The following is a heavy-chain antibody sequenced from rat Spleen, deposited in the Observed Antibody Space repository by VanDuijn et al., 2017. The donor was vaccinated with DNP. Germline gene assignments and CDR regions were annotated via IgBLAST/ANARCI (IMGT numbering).Heavy chain of an antibody. Sequence: EVQLVESGGGLVQPGRSLKLSCAASGFTFSNYYMAWVRQAPKKGLEWVATISTSGSRAYYPDSVKGRFSLSRDNAKSTLYLQLNSLRSEDTATYYCARHRTISPYYYDMDAWGQGASVTVSS. CDR2: ISTSGSRA. V-gene: IGHV5-25*01. D-gene: IGHD3-8*01. J-gene: IGHJ4*01. CDR3: ARHRTISPYYYDMDA. CDR1: GFTFSNYY.